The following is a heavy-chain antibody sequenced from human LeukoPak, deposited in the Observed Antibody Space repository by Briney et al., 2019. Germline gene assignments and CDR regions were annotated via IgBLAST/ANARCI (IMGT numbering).Heavy chain of an antibody. V-gene: IGHV4-39*01. CDR2: IYYSGSP. Sequence: SETLSLTCTVSGGSISSSNYYWGWIRQPPGKGLEWIGSIYYSGSPYYNPSLKSRITISVDTSKNQFSLNLSSVTAADTAVYYCARYPTYQYDGSDSDYWGQGTLVTVSS. J-gene: IGHJ4*02. CDR1: GGSISSSNYY. D-gene: IGHD3-22*01. CDR3: ARYPTYQYDGSDSDY.